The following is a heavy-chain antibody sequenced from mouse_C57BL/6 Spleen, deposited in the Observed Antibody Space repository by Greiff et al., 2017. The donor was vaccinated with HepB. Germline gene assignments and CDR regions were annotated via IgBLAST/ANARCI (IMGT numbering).Heavy chain of an antibody. CDR3: TRSGDCPLYAMDD. D-gene: IGHD4-1*01. CDR2: IDPDTGGT. J-gene: IGHJ4*01. V-gene: IGHV1-15*01. Sequence: VKLMESGAELVRPGASVTLSCKASGYTFTDYEMHWVKQTPVHGLEWIGAIDPDTGGTAYNQKFKGKAILTADKSSSTAYMELRSLTSEDSAVYYCTRSGDCPLYAMDDWGQGTSVTVSS. CDR1: GYTFTDYE.